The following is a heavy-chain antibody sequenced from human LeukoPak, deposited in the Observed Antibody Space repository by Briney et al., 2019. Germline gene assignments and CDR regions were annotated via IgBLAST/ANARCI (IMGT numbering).Heavy chain of an antibody. D-gene: IGHD6-19*01. CDR1: GFTFAGYS. CDR3: TKEHSSGWSTIDC. J-gene: IGHJ4*02. Sequence: GGSLRLSCSASGFTFAGYSMHWVRQAPGKGLEWVSVINRNGGAIQYADSVKGRFIISRDNTKNSLYLQMNSLRTEDTALYYCTKEHSSGWSTIDCWGQGTLVTVSS. CDR2: INRNGGAI. V-gene: IGHV3-43*01.